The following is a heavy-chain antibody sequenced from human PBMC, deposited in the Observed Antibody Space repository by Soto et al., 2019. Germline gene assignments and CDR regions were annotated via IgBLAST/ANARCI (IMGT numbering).Heavy chain of an antibody. CDR2: IYHSGST. Sequence: PSETLSLTCAVSGGSISSGGYSWSWIRQPPGKGLEWIGYIYHSGSTYYNPSLKSRVTISVDRSKNQFSLKLSSVTAADTAVYYCARGDYSNPNWFDPWGQGTLATVSS. D-gene: IGHD4-4*01. CDR1: GGSISSGGYS. CDR3: ARGDYSNPNWFDP. V-gene: IGHV4-30-2*01. J-gene: IGHJ5*02.